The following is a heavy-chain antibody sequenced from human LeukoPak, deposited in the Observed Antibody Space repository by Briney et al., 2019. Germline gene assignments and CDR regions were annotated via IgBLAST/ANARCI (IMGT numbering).Heavy chain of an antibody. V-gene: IGHV1-2*04. CDR2: INPSGGST. CDR1: GYTFTSYY. CDR3: ARDRDGTTFEVDY. J-gene: IGHJ4*02. D-gene: IGHD1-1*01. Sequence: GASVTVSCTASGYTFTSYYMHWVRQAPGQGLEWMGIINPSGGSTNYAQKFQGWVTMTRNTSISTAYMELSRLRSDDTAVYYCARDRDGTTFEVDYWGQGTLVTVSS.